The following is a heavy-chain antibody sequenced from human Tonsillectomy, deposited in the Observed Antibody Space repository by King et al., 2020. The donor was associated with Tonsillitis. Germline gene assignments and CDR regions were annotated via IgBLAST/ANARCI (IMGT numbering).Heavy chain of an antibody. D-gene: IGHD6-19*01. J-gene: IGHJ5*02. CDR3: AKEGYSSGWYSP. V-gene: IGHV3-23*04. CDR2: TSGSGGRP. Sequence: VQLVESGGGLVQPGGSLRLSCAASGFTFSSFSSYAMSWVRQAPGKGLEWVSATSGSGGRPYYADSLKGRFTISRDNSKNTLYLQMNSLRAEDTAVYYCAKEGYSSGWYSPWGQGTLVTVSS. CDR1: GFTFSSFSSYA.